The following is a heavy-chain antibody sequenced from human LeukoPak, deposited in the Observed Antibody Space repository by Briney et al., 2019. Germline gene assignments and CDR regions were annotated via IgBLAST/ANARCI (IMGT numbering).Heavy chain of an antibody. CDR2: ISYDGSNK. J-gene: IGHJ4*02. Sequence: GGSLRLSCAASGFTFSSYGMPWVRQAPGKGLEWVAVISYDGSNKYYADSVKGRFTISRDNSKNTLYLQMNSLRAEDTAVYYCAKICGSYQVVFDYWGQGTLVTVSS. CDR1: GFTFSSYG. CDR3: AKICGSYQVVFDY. V-gene: IGHV3-30*18. D-gene: IGHD1-26*01.